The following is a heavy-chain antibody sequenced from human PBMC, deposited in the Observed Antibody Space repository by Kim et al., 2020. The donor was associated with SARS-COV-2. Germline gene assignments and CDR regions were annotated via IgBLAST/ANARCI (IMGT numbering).Heavy chain of an antibody. CDR1: GFTFSSYA. Sequence: GGSLRLSCAASGFTFSSYAMSWVRQAPGKGLEWVSAISGSGGSTYYADSVKGRFTISRDNSKNTLYLQMNSLRAEDTAVYYYAKDSGGSGWPNKNYYYYGMDVWGQGTTVTVSS. CDR3: AKDSGGSGWPNKNYYYYGMDV. CDR2: ISGSGGST. J-gene: IGHJ6*02. V-gene: IGHV3-23*01. D-gene: IGHD6-19*01.